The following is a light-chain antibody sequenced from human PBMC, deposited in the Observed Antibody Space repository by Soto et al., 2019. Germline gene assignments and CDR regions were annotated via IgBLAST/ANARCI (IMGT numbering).Light chain of an antibody. J-gene: IGKJ4*01. CDR3: QRYNNWPLT. CDR1: QSIGDT. V-gene: IGKV3-15*01. CDR2: DTS. Sequence: EIVLTQSPAILSVSPGERATLSCRASQSIGDTLAWYQHKPGQTPRLLIYDTSTRATGVPARFSGSRSGTEFTLTINSLQSEDFAVYYCQRYNNWPLTFGGGTKVDIK.